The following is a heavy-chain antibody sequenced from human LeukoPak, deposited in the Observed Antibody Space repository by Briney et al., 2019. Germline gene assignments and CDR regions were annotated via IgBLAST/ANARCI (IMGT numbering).Heavy chain of an antibody. V-gene: IGHV1-69*05. J-gene: IGHJ3*02. D-gene: IGHD3-22*01. Sequence: SVKVSCKASGGTFSGFAISWVRQAPGQGLEWMGRIIPIFGTANYAQKFQGRVTITTDESTSTAYMELSSLRSEDTAVYYCARGSGYYPRGSSAFGIWGQGTMVTVSS. CDR1: GGTFSGFA. CDR3: ARGSGYYPRGSSAFGI. CDR2: IIPIFGTA.